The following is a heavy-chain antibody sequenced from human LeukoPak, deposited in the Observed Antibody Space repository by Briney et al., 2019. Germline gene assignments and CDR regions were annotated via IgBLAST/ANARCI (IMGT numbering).Heavy chain of an antibody. D-gene: IGHD6-13*01. J-gene: IGHJ4*02. CDR2: IIPILGIA. CDR3: ARDPRGGSSWYVFDY. CDR1: GGTFSSYA. V-gene: IGHV1-69*04. Sequence: GASVKVSCKASGGTFSSYAISWVRQAPGQGLEWMGRIIPILGIANYAQKFQGRVTITADKSTSTAYMELSSLRSEDTAVYYCARDPRGGSSWYVFDYWGQGTLVTVSS.